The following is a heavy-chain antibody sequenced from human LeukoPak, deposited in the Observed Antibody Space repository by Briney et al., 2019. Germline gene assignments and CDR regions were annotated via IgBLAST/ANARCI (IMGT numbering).Heavy chain of an antibody. CDR2: IYTSGST. V-gene: IGHV4-4*07. J-gene: IGHJ3*02. CDR3: ARDWEVYDILTGYATGDAFDI. CDR1: GDSISSHY. D-gene: IGHD3-9*01. Sequence: SETLSLTCNVSGDSISSHYWSWIRQPAGKGLEWIGRIYTSGSTSYNPSLKSRVTISVDTSKNQFSLKLSSMTAADTAVYYCARDWEVYDILTGYATGDAFDIWGQGTMVTVSS.